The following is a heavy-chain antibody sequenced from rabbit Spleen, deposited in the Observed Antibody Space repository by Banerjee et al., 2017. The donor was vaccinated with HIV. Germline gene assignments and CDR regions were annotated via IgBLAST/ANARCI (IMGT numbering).Heavy chain of an antibody. Sequence: EQLLESGGGLVKPEGSLTLTCKASGFPFSNKAVMCWVRQAPGKGLEWIACINAVTGKAVYATWAKGRFTCSKTSSTTVTLQMTSLTVADAAPYFCARDTGSSFSSYGMDLWGPGHPRHRL. J-gene: IGHJ6*01. CDR3: ARDTGSSFSSYGMDL. CDR2: INAVTGKA. D-gene: IGHD8-1*01. V-gene: IGHV1S45*01. CDR1: GFPFSNKAV.